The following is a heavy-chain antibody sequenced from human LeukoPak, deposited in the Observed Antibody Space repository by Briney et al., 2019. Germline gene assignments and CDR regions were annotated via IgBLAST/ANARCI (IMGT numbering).Heavy chain of an antibody. CDR1: GYTFTSYY. CDR2: INPSGGST. CDR3: ARDMAPPSEYYYYYGMDV. D-gene: IGHD5-24*01. J-gene: IGHJ6*02. Sequence: ASVKVSCKASGYTFTSYYMHWVRQAPGQGLEWMGIINPSGGSTSYAQKFQGRVTMTRDTSTSTVYMELSSLRSEDTAVYYCARDMAPPSEYYYYYGMDVWGQGTTVTVSS. V-gene: IGHV1-46*01.